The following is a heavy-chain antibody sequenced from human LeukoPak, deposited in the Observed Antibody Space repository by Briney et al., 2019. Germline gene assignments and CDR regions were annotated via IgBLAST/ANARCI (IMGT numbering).Heavy chain of an antibody. V-gene: IGHV1-2*06. CDR1: GYTFTGYY. D-gene: IGHD1-26*01. CDR3: ARINSGSYWGHDAFDM. Sequence: ASVKVSCKASGYTFTGYYIHWVRQAPGQGLEWMGRINPNSGGTNYAQKFQGRVTMTRHTSISTAYMELSRLRSDDTAVYYCARINSGSYWGHDAFDMWGQGTMVTVSS. J-gene: IGHJ3*02. CDR2: INPNSGGT.